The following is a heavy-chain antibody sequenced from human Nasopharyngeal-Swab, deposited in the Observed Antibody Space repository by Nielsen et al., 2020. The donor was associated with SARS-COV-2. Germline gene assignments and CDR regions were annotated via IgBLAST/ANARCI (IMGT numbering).Heavy chain of an antibody. V-gene: IGHV4-38-2*01. J-gene: IGHJ5*02. CDR3: ARHLSDVDSPMVPWFDP. CDR1: GDSVTSYY. D-gene: IGHD3-10*01. CDR2: MYHSGHT. Sequence: SETLSLTCAISGDSVTSYYWGWIRQPPGKGLEWIGSMYHSGHTYHNLSLKSRVTISVDTSKNQVSLNLTSVTAADTAVYYCARHLSDVDSPMVPWFDPWGQGPLVTVSS.